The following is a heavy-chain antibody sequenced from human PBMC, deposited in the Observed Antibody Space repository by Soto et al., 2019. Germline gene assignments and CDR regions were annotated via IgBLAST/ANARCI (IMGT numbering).Heavy chain of an antibody. D-gene: IGHD2-15*01. Sequence: QVQLVESGGGVVQPGRSLRLSCAASGFTFSSYGMHWVRQAPGKGLEWVAVIWYDGSNKYYADSVKGRFTISRDNSKNMLYLQMNSLRAEDTAVYYCARGYCSGGSCYSLLDYWGQGTLVTVSS. CDR3: ARGYCSGGSCYSLLDY. CDR1: GFTFSSYG. CDR2: IWYDGSNK. V-gene: IGHV3-33*01. J-gene: IGHJ4*02.